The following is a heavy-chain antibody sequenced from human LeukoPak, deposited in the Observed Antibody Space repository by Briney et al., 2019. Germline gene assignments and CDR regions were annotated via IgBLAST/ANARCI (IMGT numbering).Heavy chain of an antibody. D-gene: IGHD2-21*02. V-gene: IGHV3-74*01. CDR1: GFAFSRYW. J-gene: IGHJ3*02. Sequence: GGSLRLSCAASGFAFSRYWMHWIRQAPGKGLVWVSAIYTDGTTKGYADSVKGRFTISRDNAKNTLYLQMNSLSVEDTAVYYCASLVVTDDWAFDIWGQGTTVTVSS. CDR2: IYTDGTTK. CDR3: ASLVVTDDWAFDI.